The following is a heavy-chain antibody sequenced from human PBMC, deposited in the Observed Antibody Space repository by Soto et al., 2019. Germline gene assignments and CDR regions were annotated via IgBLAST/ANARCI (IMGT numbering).Heavy chain of an antibody. D-gene: IGHD2-15*01. V-gene: IGHV3-30*18. CDR2: ISYDGSNK. CDR3: AKEGGYCSGGSCYSGVELYYYGMDV. Sequence: QVQLVESGGGVVQPGRSLRLSCAASGFTFSSYGMHWVRQAPGKGLEWVAVISYDGSNKYYADSVKGRFTISRDNSETTLYLQMHSVRAEDTAVYYCAKEGGYCSGGSCYSGVELYYYGMDVWGQGTTVTVSS. J-gene: IGHJ6*02. CDR1: GFTFSSYG.